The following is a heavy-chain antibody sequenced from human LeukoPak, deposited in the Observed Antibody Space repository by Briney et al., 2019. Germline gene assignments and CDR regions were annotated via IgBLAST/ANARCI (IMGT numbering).Heavy chain of an antibody. CDR2: ATGSSRYT. Sequence: GGSLRLSCAASGFNFSNYAMTWVRQAPGKGLEWVSVATGSSRYTYYADSVKVRFTISRDNSKNILYLEMNSLRVEDTAIYYCAKDRSSSTSCSNYWGRGTLVTVSS. CDR1: GFNFSNYA. D-gene: IGHD2-2*01. J-gene: IGHJ4*02. V-gene: IGHV3-23*01. CDR3: AKDRSSSTSCSNY.